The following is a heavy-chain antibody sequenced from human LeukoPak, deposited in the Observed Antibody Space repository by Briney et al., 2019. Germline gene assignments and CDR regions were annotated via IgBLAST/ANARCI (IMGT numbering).Heavy chain of an antibody. CDR1: GNTFTNNF. D-gene: IGHD3-10*01. J-gene: IGHJ4*02. CDR3: ATDLPTGFGSTAY. CDR2: INPSGSAT. Sequence: EASVNVSCKASGNTFTNNFMHCVRQAPGQGLERMGLINPSGSATTYPQKLQGRVTMTRDTSTNTVYMELSSLRSEDTAVYYCATDLPTGFGSTAYWGQGTLVSVSS. V-gene: IGHV1-46*01.